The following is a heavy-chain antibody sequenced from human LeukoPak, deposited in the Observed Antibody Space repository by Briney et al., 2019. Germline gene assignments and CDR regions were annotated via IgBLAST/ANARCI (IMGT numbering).Heavy chain of an antibody. Sequence: ASVKVSCKPSGGTFSSYAISWVRQAPGQGLEWMGRIIPIIDIANFAQKFQGRVTITADKSTSTDYMELSSLTSEDRAVYYCARHKPRGQLWLWNYYGIDVWGQGTTVTVSS. J-gene: IGHJ6*02. CDR1: GGTFSSYA. V-gene: IGHV1-69*04. CDR2: IIPIIDIA. D-gene: IGHD5-18*01. CDR3: ARHKPRGQLWLWNYYGIDV.